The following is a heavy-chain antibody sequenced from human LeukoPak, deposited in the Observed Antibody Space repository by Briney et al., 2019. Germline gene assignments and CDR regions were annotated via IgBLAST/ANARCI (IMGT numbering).Heavy chain of an antibody. D-gene: IGHD3-16*02. CDR1: GFTFSTFG. CDR2: ISSDGSNK. V-gene: IGHV3-30*18. Sequence: PGGSLTLSCAASGFTFSTFGMHWVRQAPGKGLEWVAVISSDGSNKYYADSVKGRFTISRDNSKNTLYLQMNSLRAEDTAVYYCAKDHTTMGLSGYWGQGTLVTVSS. J-gene: IGHJ4*02. CDR3: AKDHTTMGLSGY.